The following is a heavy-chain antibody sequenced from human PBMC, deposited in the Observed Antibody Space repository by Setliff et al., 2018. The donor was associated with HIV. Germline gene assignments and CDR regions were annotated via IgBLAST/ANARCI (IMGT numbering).Heavy chain of an antibody. CDR1: GGSISSDY. J-gene: IGHJ4*02. Sequence: KPSETLSLTCTVSGGSISSDYWSWIRQPPGKGLEWIGYIYYSGRTNYNPSLKSRVTISADTSKNQFSLNLISVTAAETAVYYCARVGYHGSGRYSFDYWGQGTLVTVSS. V-gene: IGHV4-59*08. D-gene: IGHD3-10*01. CDR2: IYYSGRT. CDR3: ARVGYHGSGRYSFDY.